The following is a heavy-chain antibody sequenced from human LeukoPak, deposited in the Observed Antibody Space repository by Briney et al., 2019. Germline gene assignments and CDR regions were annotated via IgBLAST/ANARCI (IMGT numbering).Heavy chain of an antibody. CDR1: GITFSGSA. V-gene: IGHV3-73*01. Sequence: GGSLKLSCAASGITFSGSAVHWVRQASGKGLEWVGRIRSKGNNYATDYAASVKGRSTISRDDSKNTAYLQMNSLKTEDTAVYYCCRPAGRGYDDFDYWGQGTLVTVSS. D-gene: IGHD5-12*01. CDR3: CRPAGRGYDDFDY. J-gene: IGHJ4*02. CDR2: IRSKGNNYAT.